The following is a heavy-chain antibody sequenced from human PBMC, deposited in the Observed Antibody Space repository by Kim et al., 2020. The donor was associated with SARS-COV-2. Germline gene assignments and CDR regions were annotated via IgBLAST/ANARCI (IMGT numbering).Heavy chain of an antibody. V-gene: IGHV1-69*13. CDR1: GGTFSSYA. CDR2: IIPIFGTA. CDR3: AKYRAAPVRLLHKYGMDV. J-gene: IGHJ6*02. Sequence: SVKVSCKASGGTFSSYAISWVRQAPGQGLEWMGGIIPIFGTANYAQKFQGRVTITADESTSTAYMELSSLRSEDTAVYYCAKYRAAPVRLLHKYGMDVGPRDHGHRLL. D-gene: IGHD3-16*02.